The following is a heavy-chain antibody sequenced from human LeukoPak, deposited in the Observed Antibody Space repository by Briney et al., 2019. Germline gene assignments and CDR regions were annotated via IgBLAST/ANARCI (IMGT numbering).Heavy chain of an antibody. Sequence: GGSLRLSCAASGFTFSSYWMSWVRQAPGKGLEWVANIKQDGSEKYYVDSVKGRFTISRDNTKNSLYLQMNSLRAEDTAVYYCARALVVVDFDYWGQGTLVTVSS. V-gene: IGHV3-7*03. CDR1: GFTFSSYW. J-gene: IGHJ4*02. D-gene: IGHD2-15*01. CDR2: IKQDGSEK. CDR3: ARALVVVDFDY.